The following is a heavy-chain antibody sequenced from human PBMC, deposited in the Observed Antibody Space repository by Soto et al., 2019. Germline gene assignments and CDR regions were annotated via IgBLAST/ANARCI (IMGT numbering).Heavy chain of an antibody. CDR2: IYYSGSP. Sequence: QVQLQESGPGLVKPSQTLSLTCTVSGGSISSGDYYWSWIRQPPGKGLEWIGYIYYSGSPYYIPHFKSRVTISVDTSKNQFALKLSSVTAADTAVYYCARGSYYYDSSGYYHYWGQRTLVTVSS. V-gene: IGHV4-30-4*01. D-gene: IGHD3-22*01. CDR3: ARGSYYYDSSGYYHY. CDR1: GGSISSGDYY. J-gene: IGHJ4*02.